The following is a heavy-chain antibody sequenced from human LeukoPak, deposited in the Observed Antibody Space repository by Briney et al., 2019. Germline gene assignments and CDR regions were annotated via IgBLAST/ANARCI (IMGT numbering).Heavy chain of an antibody. CDR3: TRAPHHWGSDL. D-gene: IGHD7-27*01. Sequence: SQTLSLTCAISGDSVSSATWNWIRQSPSRGLEWLGRTYYRSKWYIDYGASVKSRITTSPDTSKNQFSLQLNSVTPDDTAVYYCTRAPHHWGSDLWGQGTLVTVSS. CDR2: TYYRSKWYI. CDR1: GDSVSSAT. V-gene: IGHV6-1*01. J-gene: IGHJ5*02.